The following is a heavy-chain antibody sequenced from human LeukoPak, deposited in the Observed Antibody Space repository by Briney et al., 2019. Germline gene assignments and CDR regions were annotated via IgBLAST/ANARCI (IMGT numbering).Heavy chain of an antibody. J-gene: IGHJ4*02. CDR2: IKSKTDGGTT. CDR3: TTDSYIVVVTTIL. Sequence: TGGSLRLSCAASGFTFSKAWMNWVRQAPGKGLEWVGHIKSKTDGGTTDYAAPVKGRFTISRDDSKNKLYLQMNSLKTEDTAVYYCTTDSYIVVVTTILWGQGTLVTVSS. D-gene: IGHD2-21*02. V-gene: IGHV3-15*01. CDR1: GFTFSKAW.